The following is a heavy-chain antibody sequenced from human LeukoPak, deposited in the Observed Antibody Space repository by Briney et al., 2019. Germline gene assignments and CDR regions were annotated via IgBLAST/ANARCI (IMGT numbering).Heavy chain of an antibody. V-gene: IGHV1-2*02. CDR3: ARDAGYCGVTNWHPLYVFDL. J-gene: IGHJ3*01. Sequence: ASVKVSCKTSGYTFTGYFIHWVRQAPGQGPEWMGWINPNSGAATYAQKFLGRVTMTRDTSINIASMELSRLRSDDTAGYYCARDAGYCGVTNWHPLYVFDLWGQRTMVTVST. D-gene: IGHD2-15*01. CDR1: GYTFTGYF. CDR2: INPNSGAA.